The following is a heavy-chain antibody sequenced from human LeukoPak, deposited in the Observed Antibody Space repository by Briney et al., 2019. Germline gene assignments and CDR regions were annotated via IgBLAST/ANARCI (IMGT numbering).Heavy chain of an antibody. CDR2: IPYDGSNK. V-gene: IGHV3-30-3*01. Sequence: PGGSLRLSCAASGFTFSSYAMHWVRQAPGKGLEWVAVIPYDGSNKYYADSVKGRFTISRDNSKNTLYLQMNSLRAEDTAVYYCARVVAAILSWYFDYWGQGTLVTVSS. J-gene: IGHJ4*02. CDR1: GFTFSSYA. D-gene: IGHD1-26*01. CDR3: ARVVAAILSWYFDY.